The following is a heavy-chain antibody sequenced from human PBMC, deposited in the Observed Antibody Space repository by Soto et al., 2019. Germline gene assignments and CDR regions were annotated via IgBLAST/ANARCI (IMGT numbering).Heavy chain of an antibody. Sequence: PGGSLRLSCAASGFSLRVYSMNWVRQAAGRGLEWVSYINGRDGAINYVDSVKGRFTISIAHAKNSLYLQLNSLRDEDTAVYFCPRDHLWAFDYWGQGVVVTVSS. V-gene: IGHV3-48*02. CDR2: INGRDGAI. J-gene: IGHJ4*02. D-gene: IGHD3-3*02. CDR1: GFSLRVYS. CDR3: PRDHLWAFDY.